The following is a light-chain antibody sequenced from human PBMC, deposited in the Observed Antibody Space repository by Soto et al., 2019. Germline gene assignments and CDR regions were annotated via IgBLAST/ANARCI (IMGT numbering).Light chain of an antibody. V-gene: IGKV3D-20*02. CDR3: QQRSNWLLT. J-gene: IGKJ4*01. CDR1: QSVRSSN. CDR2: GAS. Sequence: EIVLTQSPGTLSLSPGERTTLSCRASQSVRSSNLAWYQQKPGQAPRLLIYGASSRATGIPDRFSGSGSGTDFTLTISSLEPEDFAVYYCQQRSNWLLTFGGGTKVEIK.